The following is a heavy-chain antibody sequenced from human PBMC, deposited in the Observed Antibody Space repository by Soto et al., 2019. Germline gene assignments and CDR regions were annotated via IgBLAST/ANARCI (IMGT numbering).Heavy chain of an antibody. CDR1: GFTFSSYS. D-gene: IGHD2-15*01. Sequence: GGSLRLSCAASGFTFSSYSMNWVRQGPGKGLEWVAVVSIGGSTHYADSVRGLFTISRDNSKNTLSLQMNSLTAEDTAVYFCAKRRGGGGHFNXWGQGALVTVSX. V-gene: IGHV3-23*01. CDR3: AKRRGGGGHFNX. CDR2: VSIGGST. J-gene: IGHJ4*02.